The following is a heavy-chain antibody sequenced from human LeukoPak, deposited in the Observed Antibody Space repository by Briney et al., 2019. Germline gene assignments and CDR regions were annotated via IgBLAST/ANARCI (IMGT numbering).Heavy chain of an antibody. CDR1: GFTFSDYY. J-gene: IGHJ4*02. Sequence: GGSLRLSCAASGFTFSDYYMSWIRQAPGKGLEWVSYISSSGSTIYYADSVKGRFTTSRDNAKNSLYLQMNSLRAEDTAVYYCARDRPIVLMVYANDYWGQGTLVTVSS. CDR2: ISSSGSTI. CDR3: ARDRPIVLMVYANDY. V-gene: IGHV3-11*01. D-gene: IGHD2-8*01.